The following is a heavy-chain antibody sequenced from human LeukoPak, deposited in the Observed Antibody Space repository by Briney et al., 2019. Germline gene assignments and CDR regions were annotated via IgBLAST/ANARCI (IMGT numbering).Heavy chain of an antibody. D-gene: IGHD6-6*01. J-gene: IGHJ4*02. CDR1: GGSFSDYY. CDR3: ARGLRGPRNSSSSRIRYYFDY. CDR2: INHSGST. Sequence: YPSETLSLTCAVYGGSFSDYYWSWIRQPPGKGLEWIGEINHSGSTNYNPSLKSRVTISVDTSKNQFSLKLSSVTAADTAVYYCARGLRGPRNSSSSRIRYYFDYWGQGTLVTVSS. V-gene: IGHV4-34*01.